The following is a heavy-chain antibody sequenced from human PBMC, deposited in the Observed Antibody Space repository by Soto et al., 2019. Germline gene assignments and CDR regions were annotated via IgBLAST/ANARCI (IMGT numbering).Heavy chain of an antibody. CDR1: GFSLSTSGMR. V-gene: IGHV2-70*04. CDR3: ARCPEAGHFDF. Sequence: GSGPTLVNPTQTLTLTCTFSGFSLSTSGMRVSWIRQPPGKALEWLARIDWDDDKFYGTSLKTRLTISKDTSKNQVVLTVTNMDPVDTGTYYCARCPEAGHFDFWGQGTLVTVSS. J-gene: IGHJ4*02. D-gene: IGHD3-10*01. CDR2: IDWDDDK.